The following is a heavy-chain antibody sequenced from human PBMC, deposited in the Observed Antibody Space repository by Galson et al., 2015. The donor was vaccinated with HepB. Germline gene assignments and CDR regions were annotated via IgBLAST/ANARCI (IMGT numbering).Heavy chain of an antibody. CDR2: ISAYNGNT. CDR3: AREMTYYYDSSGYKLVAFDI. Sequence: SVKVSCKASGYTFTSYGISWVRQAPGQGLEWMGWISAYNGNTNYAQKLQGRVTMTTDTSTSTAYMELGSLRSDDTAVYYCAREMTYYYDSSGYKLVAFDIWGQGTMVTVSS. D-gene: IGHD3-22*01. J-gene: IGHJ3*02. V-gene: IGHV1-18*04. CDR1: GYTFTSYG.